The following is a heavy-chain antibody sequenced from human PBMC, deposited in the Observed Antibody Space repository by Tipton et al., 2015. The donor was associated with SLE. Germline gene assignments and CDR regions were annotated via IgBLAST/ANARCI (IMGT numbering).Heavy chain of an antibody. V-gene: IGHV4-34*09. D-gene: IGHD5-12*01. CDR2: IHHRGGT. J-gene: IGHJ5*02. CDR1: GGSFSGYY. Sequence: TLSLTCAVYGGSFSGYYWSWIRQPPGKGLEWIGYIHHRGGTYSSPSLRSRVIISVDTSKNQFSLKLTSVTAADTAEYYCARDAHSGYGRFDPWGQGTLVTVSS. CDR3: ARDAHSGYGRFDP.